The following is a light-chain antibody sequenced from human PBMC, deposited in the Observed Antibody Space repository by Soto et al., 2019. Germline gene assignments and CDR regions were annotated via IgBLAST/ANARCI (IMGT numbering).Light chain of an antibody. CDR3: AVWDASLNGYV. CDR2: SNN. V-gene: IGLV1-44*01. Sequence: QSVLTQPPLASGTPGQRVTISCSGSSSNIGSNTVNWYQQLPGTAPKLLIYSNNQRPSGVPDRFSGSKSGTSASLAISRLQSEDEADYHCAVWDASLNGYVFGTGTKLTVL. CDR1: SSNIGSNT. J-gene: IGLJ1*01.